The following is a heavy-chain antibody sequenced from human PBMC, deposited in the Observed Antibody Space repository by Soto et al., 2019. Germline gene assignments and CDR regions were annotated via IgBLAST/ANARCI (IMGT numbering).Heavy chain of an antibody. D-gene: IGHD3-3*01. CDR2: ISAYNGNT. CDR1: GYTFTSYG. V-gene: IGHV1-18*01. CDR3: ARDSNLRFLEWLLSPLFDF. Sequence: ASVKVSCKASGYTFTSYGISWVRQAPGQGLEWMGWISAYNGNTNYAQKLQGRVTMTTDTSTSTAYMELRSLRSDDTAVYYCARDSNLRFLEWLLSPLFDFWGQGTLVTVSS. J-gene: IGHJ5*01.